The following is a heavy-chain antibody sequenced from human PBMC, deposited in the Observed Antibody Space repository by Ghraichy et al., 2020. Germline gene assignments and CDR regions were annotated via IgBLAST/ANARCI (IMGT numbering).Heavy chain of an antibody. CDR1: GFTFSNYA. Sequence: GGSLRLSCSASGFTFSNYALVWVRQASGKGLEYVSGISNNGYSTYYADSVKGRFTISRDNSKNTLYLQMSSLRPEDTAVYYCVKGGGPSSGWSNYFDYWGQGTLVTVSS. D-gene: IGHD6-19*01. CDR3: VKGGGPSSGWSNYFDY. J-gene: IGHJ4*02. CDR2: ISNNGYST. V-gene: IGHV3-64D*06.